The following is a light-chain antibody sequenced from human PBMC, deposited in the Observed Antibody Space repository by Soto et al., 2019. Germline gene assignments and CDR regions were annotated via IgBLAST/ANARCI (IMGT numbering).Light chain of an antibody. CDR2: KAS. Sequence: DIQMTQSPSTLSASVGDRVTITCRASQSISSRLAWYQQKPGKAPNLLIYKASTLETGVPSRFSGGGSGTEFALTISSVQPDDIATYSCQQYNTYPLTFGGGTKVEIK. CDR1: QSISSR. CDR3: QQYNTYPLT. J-gene: IGKJ4*01. V-gene: IGKV1-5*03.